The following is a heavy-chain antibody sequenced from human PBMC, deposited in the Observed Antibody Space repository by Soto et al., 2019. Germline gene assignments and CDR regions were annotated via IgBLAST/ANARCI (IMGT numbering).Heavy chain of an antibody. V-gene: IGHV5-51*01. CDR2: IYPGDSNV. D-gene: IGHD6-13*01. Sequence: GESLKISCKGSEYSFTNYWIAWVRQMPGKGLDWIGNIYPGDSNVKYSPSFQGQVTLSVDRSINTAYLQWGSLKASDTAVYYCDRNGKHYSTYEGGYNWFDTWGQGTLVTVSS. J-gene: IGHJ5*02. CDR1: EYSFTNYW. CDR3: DRNGKHYSTYEGGYNWFDT.